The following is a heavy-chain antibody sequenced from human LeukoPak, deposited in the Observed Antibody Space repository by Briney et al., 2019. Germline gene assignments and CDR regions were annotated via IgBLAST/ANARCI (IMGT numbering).Heavy chain of an antibody. CDR2: ISSGGAI. J-gene: IGHJ4*02. V-gene: IGHV3-48*03. Sequence: GGSLRLSCAASGFTFNSYEMNWVRQAPGKGLEWVSYISSGGAIYYADSVKGRFTISRDNAKNSLYLQMNSLRGEHTAVYYCARGPEDYYESSGFFYWGGQGTLVTVSS. CDR1: GFTFNSYE. CDR3: ARGPEDYYESSGFFYW. D-gene: IGHD3-22*01.